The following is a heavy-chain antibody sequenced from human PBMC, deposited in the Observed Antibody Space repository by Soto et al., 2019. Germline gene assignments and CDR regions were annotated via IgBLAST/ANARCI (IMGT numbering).Heavy chain of an antibody. V-gene: IGHV4-59*01. CDR2: IYYSGST. D-gene: IGHD1-7*01. CDR1: GGTISSYY. CDR3: ARSRRTTPYYYYYYGMDV. Sequence: PSETLSLTCTVSGGTISSYYWSWIRQPPGKGLEWIGYIYYSGSTNYNPSLKSRVTISVDTSKNQFSLKLSSVTAADTAVYYCARSRRTTPYYYYYYGMDVWGQGTTVTVSS. J-gene: IGHJ6*02.